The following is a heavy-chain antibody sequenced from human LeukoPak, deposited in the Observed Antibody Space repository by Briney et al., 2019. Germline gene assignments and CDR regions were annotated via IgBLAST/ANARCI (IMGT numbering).Heavy chain of an antibody. Sequence: GGSLRLSCTASAFPFNNFPMHWVRQAPGKGLEWVTLILKDGSDAFYADSVKGRFTISRDNSENTLFLQMNSLRAEDTAIYYCARDFHYFFDYCGQGTLVTVSS. V-gene: IGHV3-30-3*01. CDR3: ARDFHYFFDY. CDR2: ILKDGSDA. J-gene: IGHJ4*02. D-gene: IGHD3-9*01. CDR1: AFPFNNFP.